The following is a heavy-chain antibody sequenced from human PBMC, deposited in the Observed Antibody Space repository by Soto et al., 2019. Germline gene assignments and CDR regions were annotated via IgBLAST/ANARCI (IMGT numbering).Heavy chain of an antibody. D-gene: IGHD3-3*01. CDR2: IYHSGST. J-gene: IGHJ5*02. Sequence: SETLSLTCAVSGYSISSGYYWGWIRQPPGKGLEWIGSIYHSGSTYYNPSLMSRVTISVDTSKPQFPLKRSSVTAADKAVHYRARVGFYDFWSGYPKGWFPPWGQGTLVTVSS. V-gene: IGHV4-38-2*01. CDR1: GYSISSGYY. CDR3: ARVGFYDFWSGYPKGWFPP.